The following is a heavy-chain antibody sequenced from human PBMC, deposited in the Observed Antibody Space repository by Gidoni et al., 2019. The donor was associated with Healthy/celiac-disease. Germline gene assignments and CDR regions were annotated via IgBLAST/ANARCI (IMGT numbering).Heavy chain of an antibody. CDR3: ARPGNYDSSGYYYYY. V-gene: IGHV4-39*01. CDR2: IYYSGST. J-gene: IGHJ4*02. D-gene: IGHD3-22*01. CDR1: GVSISTRSYY. Sequence: QLQLQESGPGLVKPSATLSLPCTVSGVSISTRSYYWGWIRQPPGKGLEWIGSIYYSGSTSYNPSLKSRVTISVDTSKNQFSLKLSSVTAADTAVYYCARPGNYDSSGYYYYYWGQGTLVTVSS.